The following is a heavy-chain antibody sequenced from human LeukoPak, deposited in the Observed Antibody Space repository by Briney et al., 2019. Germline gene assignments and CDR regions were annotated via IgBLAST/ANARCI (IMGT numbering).Heavy chain of an antibody. J-gene: IGHJ1*01. Sequence: GGSLRLSCAASGFTFTTYSMNWVRQAPGKGLEWVSFVSSTSRFISYADSVKGRFTISRDNAKNSLYLQMTSLRAEDTAVYYCARDLRGYPYWGQGTLVTVPS. V-gene: IGHV3-21*01. CDR2: VSSTSRFI. D-gene: IGHD3-22*01. CDR1: GFTFTTYS. CDR3: ARDLRGYPY.